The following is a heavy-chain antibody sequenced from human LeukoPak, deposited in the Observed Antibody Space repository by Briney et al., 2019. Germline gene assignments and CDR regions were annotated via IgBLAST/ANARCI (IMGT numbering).Heavy chain of an antibody. CDR3: ARDRAYSRGSFDY. CDR2: INPNSGGT. CDR1: GYTFTGYY. V-gene: IGHV1-2*02. D-gene: IGHD6-19*01. J-gene: IGHJ4*02. Sequence: ASVKVSCKASGYTFTGYYMHWVRQAPGQGLEWMGWINPNSGGTNYVQKFQGRVTMTRDTSISTAYMELSRLRSDDTAVYYCARDRAYSRGSFDYWGQGTLVTVSS.